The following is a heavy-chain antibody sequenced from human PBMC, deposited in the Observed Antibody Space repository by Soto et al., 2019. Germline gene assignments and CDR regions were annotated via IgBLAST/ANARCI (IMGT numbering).Heavy chain of an antibody. CDR1: GYSFTTYW. J-gene: IGHJ6*02. Sequence: VESLKISCKPSGYSFTTYWFGPVRQMPRKGLEWMGIIYPGDSDTKYSPSLQGQVTISADTSISTAYLQWTSLKASDTAMYYCARSRRGAYSSGWYSPSGYYNYGIDVWGQGTKVTVSS. D-gene: IGHD6-19*01. V-gene: IGHV5-51*01. CDR3: ARSRRGAYSSGWYSPSGYYNYGIDV. CDR2: IYPGDSDT.